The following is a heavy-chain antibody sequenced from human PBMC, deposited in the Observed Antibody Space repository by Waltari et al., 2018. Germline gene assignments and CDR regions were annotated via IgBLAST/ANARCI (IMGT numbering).Heavy chain of an antibody. D-gene: IGHD3-10*01. J-gene: IGHJ6*02. V-gene: IGHV4-38-2*02. CDR3: ARDSTMVRGVISKIYYYYGMDV. Sequence: QVQLQESGPGLVKPSETLSPTCAVSGYPISSVYYWGWIRPPPGKGLEWIGSIYHSGSTYYNPSLKSRVTISVDTSKNQFSLKLSSVTAADTAVYYCARDSTMVRGVISKIYYYYGMDVWGQGTTVTVSS. CDR2: IYHSGST. CDR1: GYPISSVYY.